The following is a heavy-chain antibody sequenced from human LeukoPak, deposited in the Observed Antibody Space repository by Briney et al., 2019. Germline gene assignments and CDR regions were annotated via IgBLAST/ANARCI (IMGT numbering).Heavy chain of an antibody. D-gene: IGHD2-2*01. CDR1: GFIFSSYA. V-gene: IGHV3-23*01. J-gene: IGHJ4*02. CDR3: ASAASFPYDY. Sequence: GGSLRLSCAASGFIFSSYAMSWVRQAPGKGLEWVSAISGSGDETYSVDSVKGRFTISRDNSKDTVYLQMNSLRAEDTAVYYCASAASFPYDYWGQGTQVTVSS. CDR2: ISGSGDET.